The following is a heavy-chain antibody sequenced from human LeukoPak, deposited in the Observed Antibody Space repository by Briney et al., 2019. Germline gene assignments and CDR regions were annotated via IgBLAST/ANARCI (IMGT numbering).Heavy chain of an antibody. Sequence: SQTLSLTCTVSGGSISSGGYYWSWIRQPPGKGLEWIGYIYHSGSTYYNPSLKSRVTISVDRSKNQFSLKLSSVTAADTAVYYCARDNVGSEHSVIAERRFDYWGQGTLVTVSS. J-gene: IGHJ4*02. CDR3: ARDNVGSEHSVIAERRFDY. CDR1: GGSISSGGYY. V-gene: IGHV4-30-2*01. D-gene: IGHD2-21*01. CDR2: IYHSGST.